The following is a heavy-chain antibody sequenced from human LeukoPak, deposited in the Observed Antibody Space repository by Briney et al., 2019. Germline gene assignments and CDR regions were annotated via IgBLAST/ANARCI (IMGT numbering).Heavy chain of an antibody. CDR1: GGPFISYA. J-gene: IGHJ6*03. Sequence: SVKVSCKASGGPFISYAINWVRQTPGQGLEWMGGIIPIFGTANYAQKFRGRVTITADESTSTAYMELSSLRSEDTAVYYCARRYYMDVWGKGTTVTVSS. V-gene: IGHV1-69*13. CDR3: ARRYYMDV. CDR2: IIPIFGTA.